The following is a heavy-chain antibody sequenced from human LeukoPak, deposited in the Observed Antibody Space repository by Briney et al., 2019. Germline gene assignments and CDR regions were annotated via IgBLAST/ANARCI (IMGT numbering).Heavy chain of an antibody. J-gene: IGHJ6*03. CDR2: ITSSSSYI. CDR3: AKEGYYYLDV. Sequence: GGSLRLSCAASGFTFNNFAMSWVRQAPGKGLEWVSSITSSSSYIYYAGSVKGRFTISRDNAKNSLYLQMNSLRAEDTAVYYCAKEGYYYLDVWGKGTTVTIS. CDR1: GFTFNNFA. V-gene: IGHV3-21*01.